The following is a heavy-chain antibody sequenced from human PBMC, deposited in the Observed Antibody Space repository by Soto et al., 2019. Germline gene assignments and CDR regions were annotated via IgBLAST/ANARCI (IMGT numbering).Heavy chain of an antibody. J-gene: IGHJ5*02. D-gene: IGHD1-1*01. V-gene: IGHV4-30-2*01. CDR1: GASITTGGYA. Sequence: SEPLSLTCSVSGASITTGGYAWSWIRQAPGKGLEWIGYIYESATPYYNQSFKGRVTISMDRSKNQFSLRLSSVTAADTAVYYCARETTARFDLWGQGALVT. CDR2: IYESATP. CDR3: ARETTARFDL.